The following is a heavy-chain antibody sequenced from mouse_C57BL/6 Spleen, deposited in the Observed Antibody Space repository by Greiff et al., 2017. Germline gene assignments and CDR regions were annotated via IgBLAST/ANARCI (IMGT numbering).Heavy chain of an antibody. D-gene: IGHD1-1*01. V-gene: IGHV5-17*01. CDR3: ARPHYYGSSPWFAY. Sequence: EVKLMESGGGLVKPGGSLKLSCAASGFTFSDYGMHWVRQAPKKGLEWVAYISSGSSTIYYADTVKGRFTISRDNAKNTLFLQMTSLRSEDTAMYYCARPHYYGSSPWFAYWGQGTLVTVSA. CDR1: GFTFSDYG. J-gene: IGHJ3*01. CDR2: ISSGSSTI.